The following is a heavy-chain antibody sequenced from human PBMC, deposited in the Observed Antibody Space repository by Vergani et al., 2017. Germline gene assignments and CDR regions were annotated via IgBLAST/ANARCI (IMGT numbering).Heavy chain of an antibody. V-gene: IGHV3-7*01. Sequence: EVDLVESGGGLAQPGGSLRLSCAASGFTFSSYWMSWVRQAPGKGLEWVANIKQDGSEKYYVDSVKGRFTISRDNAKNSLYLQMNSLRAEDTAVYYCARERDYYDSSGWNWYFDLWGRGTLVTVSS. CDR2: IKQDGSEK. J-gene: IGHJ2*01. CDR1: GFTFSSYW. D-gene: IGHD3-22*01. CDR3: ARERDYYDSSGWNWYFDL.